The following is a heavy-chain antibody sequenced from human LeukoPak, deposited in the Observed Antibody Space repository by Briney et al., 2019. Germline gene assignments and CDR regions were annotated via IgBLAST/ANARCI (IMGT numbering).Heavy chain of an antibody. Sequence: SETLSLTCTVSGGSISSYYWSWIRQPPGKGLEWIGYIYYSGSTNYNPSLKSRVTISVDKSKNQFSLKLSSVTAADTAVYYCARAYCSGGSCTNAFDIWGQGTMVTVSS. D-gene: IGHD2-15*01. CDR3: ARAYCSGGSCTNAFDI. V-gene: IGHV4-59*12. CDR2: IYYSGST. J-gene: IGHJ3*02. CDR1: GGSISSYY.